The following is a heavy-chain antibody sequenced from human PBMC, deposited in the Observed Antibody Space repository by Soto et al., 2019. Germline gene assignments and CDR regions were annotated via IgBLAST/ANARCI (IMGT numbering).Heavy chain of an antibody. D-gene: IGHD3-9*01. CDR3: ASPDDILTRHTYEYFQH. V-gene: IGHV1-69*06. J-gene: IGHJ1*01. Sequence: SVKVSCKASGGTFSSYAISWVRQAPGQGLEWMGGIIPIFGTANYAQKFQGRVTITADKSTSTAYMELSSLRSEDTAVYYCASPDDILTRHTYEYFQHWGQGTLVTFSS. CDR1: GGTFSSYA. CDR2: IIPIFGTA.